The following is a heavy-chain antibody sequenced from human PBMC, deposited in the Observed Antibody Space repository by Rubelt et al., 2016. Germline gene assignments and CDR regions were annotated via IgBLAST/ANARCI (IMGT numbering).Heavy chain of an antibody. V-gene: IGHV1-2*04. J-gene: IGHJ3*02. Sequence: QVQLVQSGAEVKKPGASVKVSCKVSGYTLTELSMHWVRQAPGKGLEWMGWINPNSGGTNYAQKFQGWVTMTRDTSISTAYMELSRLRSDDTAVYYCARGSWFRGAFDIWGQGTMVTVSS. CDR1: GYTLTELS. D-gene: IGHD6-13*01. CDR2: INPNSGGT. CDR3: ARGSWFRGAFDI.